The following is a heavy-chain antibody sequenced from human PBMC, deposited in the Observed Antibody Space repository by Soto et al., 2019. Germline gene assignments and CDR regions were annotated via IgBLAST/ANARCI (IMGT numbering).Heavy chain of an antibody. CDR2: ISAYNGNT. V-gene: IGHV1-18*01. J-gene: IGHJ6*02. CDR1: GYTFTSYG. CDR3: ARDSLFRDYKLDGMDV. D-gene: IGHD4-17*01. Sequence: GAAVKVSCKACGYTFTSYGISWVRQAPGQGLEWMGWISAYNGNTNYARKLQGRVTMTTDTSTSTAYMELRSLRSDDTAVYYCARDSLFRDYKLDGMDVWGQGTTVTVSS.